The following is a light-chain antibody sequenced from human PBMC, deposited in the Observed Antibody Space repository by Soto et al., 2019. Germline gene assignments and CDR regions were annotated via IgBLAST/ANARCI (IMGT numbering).Light chain of an antibody. J-gene: IGLJ7*01. V-gene: IGLV1-51*01. CDR2: DNN. Sequence: QSVLTQSPSVSAAPGQKVTISCSGSSSNIGNNYVSWYQHLPGTAPKLVIYDNNKRPSGIPDRFSASKSGTSATLGITGLQTGDEAVYYCGTWDSSLSAVVFGGGTQLTVL. CDR1: SSNIGNNY. CDR3: GTWDSSLSAVV.